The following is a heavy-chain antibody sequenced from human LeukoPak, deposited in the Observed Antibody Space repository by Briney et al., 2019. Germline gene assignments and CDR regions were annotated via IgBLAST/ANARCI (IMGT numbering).Heavy chain of an antibody. Sequence: GGSLRLSCAASGFTFSSYSINWVRQAPGKGLEWVSCVSSTSSFIYYADSVKGRFTISRDNAKNSLYLQMNSLRAEDTAVYYCTRDPPPTSGYSSSWYVFDYFDYWGQGTLVTVSS. CDR3: TRDPPPTSGYSSSWYVFDYFDY. D-gene: IGHD6-13*01. J-gene: IGHJ4*02. V-gene: IGHV3-21*01. CDR2: VSSTSSFI. CDR1: GFTFSSYS.